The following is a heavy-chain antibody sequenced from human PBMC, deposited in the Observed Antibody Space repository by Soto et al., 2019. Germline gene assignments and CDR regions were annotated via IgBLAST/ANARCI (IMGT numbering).Heavy chain of an antibody. J-gene: IGHJ4*02. CDR1: GYTFTTYG. Sequence: QVQLVQSGAEVKKPGASVKVSCKASGYTFTTYGISWVRQAPGQGLEWMGWISTYNGNRNYAQKLQGRVTLTADTSTSTAYMELRSLRSDDTAVYYCAIAGHIAAAGTRYYFDYWGQGTLVTVSS. CDR3: AIAGHIAAAGTRYYFDY. V-gene: IGHV1-18*01. D-gene: IGHD6-13*01. CDR2: ISTYNGNR.